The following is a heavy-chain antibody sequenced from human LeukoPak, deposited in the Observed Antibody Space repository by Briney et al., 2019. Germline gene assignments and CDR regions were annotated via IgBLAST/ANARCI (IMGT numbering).Heavy chain of an antibody. CDR2: IYYSGNT. CDR3: ARVSYYDSSADY. Sequence: KPSETLSLTCTVSGDSISTSNSYWGWIRQPPGKGLEWIGSIYYSGNTYYNASLKSRVTISVDTSKNQFSLKLISVTAADTAVYYCARVSYYDSSADYWGQGTLVTVSS. D-gene: IGHD3-22*01. V-gene: IGHV4-39*01. J-gene: IGHJ4*02. CDR1: GDSISTSNSY.